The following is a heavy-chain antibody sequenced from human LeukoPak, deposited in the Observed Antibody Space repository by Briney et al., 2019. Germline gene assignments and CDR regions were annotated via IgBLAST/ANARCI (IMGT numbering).Heavy chain of an antibody. Sequence: GGSLRLSCAASGFTFSDYYMSWIRQAPGKGLEWVSYISGSGSTIYYADSVKGRFTISRDNAKNSLYLQMSSLRAEDTAVYYCARDKQQLGFNAFDIWGQGTMVTVSS. CDR1: GFTFSDYY. J-gene: IGHJ3*02. CDR3: ARDKQQLGFNAFDI. CDR2: ISGSGSTI. D-gene: IGHD6-13*01. V-gene: IGHV3-11*01.